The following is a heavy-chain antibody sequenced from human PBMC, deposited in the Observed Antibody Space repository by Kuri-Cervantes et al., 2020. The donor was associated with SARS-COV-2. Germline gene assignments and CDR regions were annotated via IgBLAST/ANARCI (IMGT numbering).Heavy chain of an antibody. CDR3: AADSHYYDRGGAAFDI. CDR1: GYTFTGYY. Sequence: ASVKVSCKASGYTFTGYYMHWVRQAPGQGLEWMGWINPNSGVTNYAQKFQGWVTMTRDTSISTAYMELSRLRSEDTAVYYCAADSHYYDRGGAAFDIWGQGTMVTVSS. V-gene: IGHV1-2*04. D-gene: IGHD3-22*01. CDR2: INPNSGVT. J-gene: IGHJ3*02.